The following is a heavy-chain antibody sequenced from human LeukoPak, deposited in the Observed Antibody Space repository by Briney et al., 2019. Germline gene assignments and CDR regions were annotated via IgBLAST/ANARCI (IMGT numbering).Heavy chain of an antibody. D-gene: IGHD1-26*01. J-gene: IGHJ5*02. CDR3: AREVPWESLDP. V-gene: IGHV4-39*07. CDR1: GGSISSSSYY. Sequence: SETLSLTCTVSGGSISSSSYYWGWIRQPPGKGLEWIGSIYYSGSTYYNPSLKSRVAISVDTSKNQFSLKLSSVTAADTAVYYCAREVPWESLDPWGQGTLVTVSS. CDR2: IYYSGST.